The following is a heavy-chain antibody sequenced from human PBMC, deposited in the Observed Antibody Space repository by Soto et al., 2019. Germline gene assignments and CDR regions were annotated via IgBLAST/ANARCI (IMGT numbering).Heavy chain of an antibody. CDR2: IYYSGST. CDR1: GGSISSSSYY. Sequence: QLQLQESGPGLVKPSETLSLTCTVSGGSISSSSYYWGWIRQPPGKGLEWIGSIYYSGSTYYNPSLKSRVTISLDTSKNPFSLKLSSVTAADTAVYYCARHIPHDFICSGGSCYSVYFDLWGRGTLVTVSS. CDR3: ARHIPHDFICSGGSCYSVYFDL. D-gene: IGHD2-15*01. V-gene: IGHV4-39*01. J-gene: IGHJ2*01.